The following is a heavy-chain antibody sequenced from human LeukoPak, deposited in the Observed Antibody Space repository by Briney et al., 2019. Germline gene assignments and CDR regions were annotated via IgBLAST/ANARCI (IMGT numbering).Heavy chain of an antibody. CDR3: ARDTAVGAPFWFDP. CDR1: DYTFTSYG. Sequence: AAVKVSCKAADYTFTSYGISWVRQARAQGLEWMGWVNPKNGNTYYAQKFQDRLTMTTDIPTTTAFMELRSLRSDDTAVYFCARDTAVGAPFWFDPWGQGPLVTVSA. V-gene: IGHV1-18*04. D-gene: IGHD6-19*01. J-gene: IGHJ5*02. CDR2: VNPKNGNT.